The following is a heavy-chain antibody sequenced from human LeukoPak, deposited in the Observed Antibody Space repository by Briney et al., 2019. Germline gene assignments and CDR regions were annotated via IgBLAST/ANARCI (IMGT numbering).Heavy chain of an antibody. CDR2: ISGSGGST. D-gene: IGHD3-22*01. Sequence: GGSLRLSCAASGFTFSSYAMTWVRQAPGKGLEWVSGISGSGGSTYYADSVKGRFTISRDNSKKTLYLQMNSLRVEDAAVYYCARPEKPYYYDSSGYYGAYFDYWGQGTLVTVSS. CDR1: GFTFSSYA. J-gene: IGHJ4*02. CDR3: ARPEKPYYYDSSGYYGAYFDY. V-gene: IGHV3-23*01.